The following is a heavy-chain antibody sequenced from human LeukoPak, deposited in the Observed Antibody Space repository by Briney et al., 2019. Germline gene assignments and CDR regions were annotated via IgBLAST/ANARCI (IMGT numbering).Heavy chain of an antibody. J-gene: IGHJ6*03. CDR1: GGSIGTYY. CDR2: IDYSEST. CDR3: ARGIRGVIITTNYYNMDV. V-gene: IGHV4-59*12. D-gene: IGHD3-10*01. Sequence: SETLSLTCSVSGGSIGTYYWTWIRQPPGKGLEWIGYIDYSESTSYNPSLKSRVTISLDTSKNQFSLRMTSLTAADTAVYYCARGIRGVIITTNYYNMDVWGPGTTVTVSS.